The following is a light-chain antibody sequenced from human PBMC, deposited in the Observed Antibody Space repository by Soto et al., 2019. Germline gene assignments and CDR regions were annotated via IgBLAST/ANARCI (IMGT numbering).Light chain of an antibody. V-gene: IGKV3-15*01. CDR2: RAS. CDR3: QQYNNWPRAT. J-gene: IGKJ4*01. CDR1: QSINSN. Sequence: IVMTQSPVTLSVSPGERATLSCRASQSINSNLAWYQQKPGQAPRLLMFRASIRATGFPARFSGSGSGTEFNITISSLQSEDSAIYYCQQYNNWPRATFGGGTKVEIK.